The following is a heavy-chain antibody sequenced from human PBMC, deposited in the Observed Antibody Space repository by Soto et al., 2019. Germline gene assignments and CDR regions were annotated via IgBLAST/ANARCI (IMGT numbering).Heavy chain of an antibody. D-gene: IGHD3-9*01. V-gene: IGHV3-23*01. CDR3: AKTQHDILDY. CDR2: ISGSGDFT. J-gene: IGHJ4*01. CDR1: GFTFSNSA. Sequence: EVQLLESGGGLVQPGGSLRLSCAASGFTFSNSAMSWVRQAPGKGLEWVSVISGSGDFTFYGDSVKGRFTITRDSYKHTLYLQLNTPGAEDTAIYYCAKTQHDILDYWDHGNLLTVSS.